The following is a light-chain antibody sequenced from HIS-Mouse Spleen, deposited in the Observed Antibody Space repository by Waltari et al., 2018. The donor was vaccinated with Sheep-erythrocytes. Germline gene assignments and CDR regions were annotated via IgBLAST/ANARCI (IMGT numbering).Light chain of an antibody. J-gene: IGKJ2*01. V-gene: IGKV3-11*01. Sequence: EIVLTQSPATLSLSPGERATLSGRASQSVRSYLAWYQQKPGQAPRLLIYDASNRATGIPARFSGSGSGTDFTLTISSLEPEDFAVYYCQQRSNWYTFGQGTKLEIK. CDR3: QQRSNWYT. CDR2: DAS. CDR1: QSVRSY.